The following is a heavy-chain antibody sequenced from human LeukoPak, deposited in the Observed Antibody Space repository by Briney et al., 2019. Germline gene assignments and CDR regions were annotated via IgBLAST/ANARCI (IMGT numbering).Heavy chain of an antibody. CDR2: INPNSGGT. V-gene: IGHV1-2*02. D-gene: IGHD5-12*01. CDR1: GYTFTGYY. Sequence: ASVKVSCKASGYTFTGYYMHWVRQAPGQGLEWMGWINPNSGGTNYAQKFQGRVTMTRDTSISTAYMELSRLGSDDTAVYYCARDLGIVATIPGDYWGQGTLVTVSS. J-gene: IGHJ4*02. CDR3: ARDLGIVATIPGDY.